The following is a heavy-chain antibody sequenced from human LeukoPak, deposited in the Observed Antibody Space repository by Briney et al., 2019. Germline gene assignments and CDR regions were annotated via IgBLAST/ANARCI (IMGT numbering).Heavy chain of an antibody. V-gene: IGHV3-53*04. J-gene: IGHJ4*02. CDR2: IYSGGST. D-gene: IGHD3-22*01. CDR1: GFTVSTNS. Sequence: PGGSLRLSCAASGFTVSTNSMSWVRQAPGKGLEWVSTIYSGGSTYYAGSVKGRFTISRHNSKNTVYPQMNSLRAEDTAVYYCARDSSYDTSGYLFDYWGQGILVTVSS. CDR3: ARDSSYDTSGYLFDY.